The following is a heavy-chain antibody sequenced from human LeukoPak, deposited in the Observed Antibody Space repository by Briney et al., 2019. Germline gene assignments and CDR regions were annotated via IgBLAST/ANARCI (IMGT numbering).Heavy chain of an antibody. CDR1: GGSFSGYY. CDR2: INHSGST. Sequence: SETLSLSCAVYGGSFSGYYWSWIRQPPGKGLEWIGEINHSGSTNYNPSLKSRVTISVDTSKNQFSLKLSSVTAADTAVYYCAREGGPSFDYWGQGTLVTVSS. CDR3: AREGGPSFDY. D-gene: IGHD2-15*01. V-gene: IGHV4-34*01. J-gene: IGHJ4*02.